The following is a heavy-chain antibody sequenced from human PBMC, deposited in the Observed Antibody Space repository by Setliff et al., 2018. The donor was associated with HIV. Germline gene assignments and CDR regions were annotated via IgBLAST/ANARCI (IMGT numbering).Heavy chain of an antibody. CDR2: ISYHEKDT. D-gene: IGHD4-17*01. J-gene: IGHJ4*02. CDR3: TKPTTVVTSYYFDS. Sequence: GGSLRLSCAASGFPVRDNYMHWVRRAPGKGLEWVASISYHEKDTFYADSVKGRFTISRDNSKNMLYLQMNSLTTEDTAVYYCTKPTTVVTSYYFDSWGQGTQVTVSS. V-gene: IGHV3-30*18. CDR1: GFPVRDNY.